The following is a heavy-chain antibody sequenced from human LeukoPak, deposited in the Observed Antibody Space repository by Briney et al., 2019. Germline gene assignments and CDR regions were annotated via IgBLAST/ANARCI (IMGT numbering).Heavy chain of an antibody. CDR2: INHSGST. Sequence: SETLSLTCAVYGGSFSGYYWSWIRQPPGKGLEWIGEINHSGSTNYNPSLKSRVTISVDTSKNQFSLKLSSVTAADTAVYYCARGALGYCSSTSCRQNYYYYGMDVWGQGTTVTVSS. V-gene: IGHV4-34*01. D-gene: IGHD2-2*01. CDR1: GGSFSGYY. CDR3: ARGALGYCSSTSCRQNYYYYGMDV. J-gene: IGHJ6*02.